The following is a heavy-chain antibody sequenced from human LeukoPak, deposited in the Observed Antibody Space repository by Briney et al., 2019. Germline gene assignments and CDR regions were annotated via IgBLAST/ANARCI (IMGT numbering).Heavy chain of an antibody. V-gene: IGHV1-69*13. CDR3: ARHYCGGDCYTRTPPLLRNFDT. CDR1: GVTADTSA. CDR2: LNPRFGAP. Sequence: GASVKISCKASGVTADTSAVSWVRQAPGQGLEWVGGLNPRFGAPNYGQKFHGRVTITADESTTTVYMEVRGVRPQDTAVYYCARHYCGGDCYTRTPPLLRNFDTWGPGTLVTVSS. J-gene: IGHJ5*02. D-gene: IGHD2-21*02.